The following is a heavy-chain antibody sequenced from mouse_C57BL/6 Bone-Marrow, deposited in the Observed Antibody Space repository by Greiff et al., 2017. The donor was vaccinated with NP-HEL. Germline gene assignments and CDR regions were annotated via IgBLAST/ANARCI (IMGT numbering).Heavy chain of an antibody. CDR1: GYTFTSYW. CDR2: IDPSDSYT. CDR3: ARWGYYYGSSP. D-gene: IGHD1-1*01. V-gene: IGHV1-69*01. Sequence: QVQLQQPGAELVMPGASVKLSCKASGYTFTSYWIHWVKQRPGQGLEWIGEIDPSDSYTNYNQKFKGKSTLTVDKSSSTAYMQLSSLTSEDSAVYYCARWGYYYGSSPWGQGTLVTVSA. J-gene: IGHJ3*01.